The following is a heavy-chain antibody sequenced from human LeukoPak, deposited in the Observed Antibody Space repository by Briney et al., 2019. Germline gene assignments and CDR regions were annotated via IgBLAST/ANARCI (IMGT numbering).Heavy chain of an antibody. Sequence: SQTLSLTCTVSGGSISSGGYYWSWIRQHPGKGLEWIGYIYYSGSTYYNPSLKSRVTISVDTSKNQFSLKLSFVTAADTAVYCWARAVGGGLYQLLYPEFGYWGQGTLVTVSS. CDR1: GGSISSGGYY. J-gene: IGHJ4*02. CDR2: IYYSGST. V-gene: IGHV4-31*03. CDR3: ARAVGGGLYQLLYPEFGY. D-gene: IGHD2-2*02.